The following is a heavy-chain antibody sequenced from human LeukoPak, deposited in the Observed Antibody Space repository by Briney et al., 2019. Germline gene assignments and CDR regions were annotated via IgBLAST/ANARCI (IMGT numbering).Heavy chain of an antibody. CDR2: INWNGGST. D-gene: IGHD2-15*01. Sequence: TGGSLRLSCAASGFSFDDYGMSWVRHAPGKGLEWVSGINWNGGSTGYADSVKGRFTISRDNAKNSLYLQMNSLRAEDSALYSGARSSGSSGLDAFYICRQGRLVTVSS. CDR1: GFSFDDYG. J-gene: IGHJ3*02. V-gene: IGHV3-20*04. CDR3: ARSSGSSGLDAFYI.